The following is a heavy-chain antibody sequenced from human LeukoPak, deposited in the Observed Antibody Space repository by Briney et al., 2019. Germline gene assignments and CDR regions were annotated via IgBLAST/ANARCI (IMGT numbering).Heavy chain of an antibody. CDR3: ARDHYDFWSGNYYYYMDV. D-gene: IGHD3-3*01. J-gene: IGHJ6*03. V-gene: IGHV4-39*07. Sequence: LGTLSLTRTVSGGSLSSSSYTLGWIRHPPGKGLEWIGSIYYSGSTHYNPSLKSRVTISVDTSKNQFSLKLSSVTAAATAVYYCARDHYDFWSGNYYYYMDVWGKGTTVTVSS. CDR1: GGSLSSSSYT. CDR2: IYYSGST.